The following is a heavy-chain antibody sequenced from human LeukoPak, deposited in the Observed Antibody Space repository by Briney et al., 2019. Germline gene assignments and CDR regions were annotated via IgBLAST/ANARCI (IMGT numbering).Heavy chain of an antibody. V-gene: IGHV4-59*12. J-gene: IGHJ6*03. CDR1: GGSISSYY. CDR2: IYYSGST. Sequence: SETLSLTCTVSGGSISSYYWSWIRQPPGKGLEWIGYIYYSGSTNYNPSLKSRVTISVDTSKNQFSLKLSSVTAADTAVYYCARGQGIAVAEPIYYYYYMDVWGKGTTVTVSS. D-gene: IGHD6-19*01. CDR3: ARGQGIAVAEPIYYYYYMDV.